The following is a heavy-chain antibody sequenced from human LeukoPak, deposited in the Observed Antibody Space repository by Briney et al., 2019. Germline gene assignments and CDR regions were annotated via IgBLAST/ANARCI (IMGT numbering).Heavy chain of an antibody. D-gene: IGHD2-15*01. Sequence: SETLSLTCTVSGGSISSYYWSWIRQPPGKGLEWIGYIYYSGSTNYNPSLKSRFTISVDTSKNQFSLKLSSVTAADTAVYYCARQTPSYCSGGSCYRGDAFDIWGQGTMVTVSS. CDR2: IYYSGST. CDR1: GGSISSYY. CDR3: ARQTPSYCSGGSCYRGDAFDI. J-gene: IGHJ3*02. V-gene: IGHV4-59*08.